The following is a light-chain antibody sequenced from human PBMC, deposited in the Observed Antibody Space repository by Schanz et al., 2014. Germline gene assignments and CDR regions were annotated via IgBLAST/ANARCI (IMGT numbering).Light chain of an antibody. CDR2: GDT. CDR3: GTWDSSLSAGV. CDR1: SSNIGAGYD. Sequence: QSVLTQPPSVSGAPGQRVTISCTGSSSNIGAGYDVHWYQQLPGTAPKLLIHGDTNRPSGVPDRFSGSKSGTSATLVITGLQTGDEADYYCGTWDSSLSAGVFGGGTKLTVL. V-gene: IGLV1-40*01. J-gene: IGLJ3*02.